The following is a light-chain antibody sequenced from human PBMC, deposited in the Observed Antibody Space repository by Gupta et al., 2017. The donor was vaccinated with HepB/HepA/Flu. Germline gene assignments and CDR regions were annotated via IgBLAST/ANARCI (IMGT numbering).Light chain of an antibody. Sequence: DIQMTRSPSSLSASVGDRVTIPSRASQGISNYLAWYQQKPGKVPKPLIYAASTLQSGVPSPFRDSGSATDFTLSICSLLLEDFATHYCHGENSVRYTFGQGTKVEIK. J-gene: IGKJ2*01. V-gene: IGKV1-27*01. CDR3: HGENSVRYT. CDR2: AAS. CDR1: QGISNY.